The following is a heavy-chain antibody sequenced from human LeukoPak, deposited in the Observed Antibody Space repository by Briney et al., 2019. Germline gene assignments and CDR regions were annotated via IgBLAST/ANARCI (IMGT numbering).Heavy chain of an antibody. Sequence: PGGSLRLSCAASGFTFSDYYMSWIRQAPGKGLEWVSYISSSGSTIYYADSVKGRFTISRDNAKNSLYLQMNSLRAEDTAVYYCARVGSRAYCGGDYYSHWFDPWGQGTLVTVSS. V-gene: IGHV3-11*04. CDR2: ISSSGSTI. CDR1: GFTFSDYY. J-gene: IGHJ5*02. CDR3: ARVGSRAYCGGDYYSHWFDP. D-gene: IGHD2-21*01.